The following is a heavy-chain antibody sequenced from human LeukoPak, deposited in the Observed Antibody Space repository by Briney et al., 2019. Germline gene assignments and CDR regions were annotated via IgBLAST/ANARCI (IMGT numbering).Heavy chain of an antibody. V-gene: IGHV4-30-4*08. CDR2: IYYSGST. CDR1: GGSISSGDYY. J-gene: IGHJ5*02. D-gene: IGHD2-2*01. CDR3: ARERGRYCSSTSCRDPNWFDP. Sequence: SETLSLTCTVSGGSISSGDYYWRWIRQPPGKGLEWIGYIYYSGSTYYNPPLKSRVTISVDTSKNQFSLKLSSVTAADTAVYYCARERGRYCSSTSCRDPNWFDPWGQGTLVTVSS.